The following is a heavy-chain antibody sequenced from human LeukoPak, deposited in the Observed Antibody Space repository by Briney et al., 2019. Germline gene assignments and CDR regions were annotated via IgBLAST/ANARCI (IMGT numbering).Heavy chain of an antibody. Sequence: GGSLRLSCSASGFTLSSYVMHWVRQAPGKGLEYVSGISGDGASTYYADSVKGRFTISRDNSKNTLYVQMTSLRAEDTAVYYCVYQVQGVVKWGQGTLVTVSS. CDR3: VYQVQGVVK. J-gene: IGHJ4*02. D-gene: IGHD3-3*01. V-gene: IGHV3-64*05. CDR2: ISGDGAST. CDR1: GFTLSSYV.